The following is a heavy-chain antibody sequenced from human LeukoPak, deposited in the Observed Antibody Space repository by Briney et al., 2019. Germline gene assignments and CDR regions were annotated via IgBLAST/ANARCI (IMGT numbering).Heavy chain of an antibody. D-gene: IGHD1-26*01. Sequence: SETLSLTCAVYGGSFSGYYWSWIRQPPGKGLEWIGEINHSGSTNYNPSLKSRVTISVDTSKNQFSLKLSSVTAADTAVYYCARGRSYGYYFDYWGQGTPVTVSS. CDR1: GGSFSGYY. V-gene: IGHV4-34*01. J-gene: IGHJ4*02. CDR2: INHSGST. CDR3: ARGRSYGYYFDY.